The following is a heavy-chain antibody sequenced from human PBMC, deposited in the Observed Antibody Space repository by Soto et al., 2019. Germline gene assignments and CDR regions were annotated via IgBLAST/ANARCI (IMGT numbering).Heavy chain of an antibody. J-gene: IGHJ4*02. V-gene: IGHV1-18*01. CDR3: ARDLGGSYSAPVDY. D-gene: IGHD1-26*01. Sequence: GASVKVSCKASGYTFTSYGISWVRQAPGQGLEWMGWISAYNGNTKYAQKLQGRVTTTTDTSTSTAYMELRSLRSDDTAVYYCARDLGGSYSAPVDYWGQGTLVTVSS. CDR1: GYTFTSYG. CDR2: ISAYNGNT.